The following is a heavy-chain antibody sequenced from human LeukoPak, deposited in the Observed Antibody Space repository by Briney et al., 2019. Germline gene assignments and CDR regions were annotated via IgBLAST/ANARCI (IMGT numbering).Heavy chain of an antibody. CDR2: IYYSGST. CDR3: ARGLCSGGSCYSAIFDY. Sequence: SETLSLTCTVSGGSISPYYWSWIRQPPGKGLEWIGYIYYSGSTKYNPSLKSRVSISVETSKNQFSLKLSSVTAADTAVYYCARGLCSGGSCYSAIFDYWGQGTLVTVSS. V-gene: IGHV4-59*01. D-gene: IGHD2-15*01. J-gene: IGHJ4*02. CDR1: GGSISPYY.